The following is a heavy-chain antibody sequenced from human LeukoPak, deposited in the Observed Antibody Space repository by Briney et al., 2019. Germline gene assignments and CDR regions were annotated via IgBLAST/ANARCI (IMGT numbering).Heavy chain of an antibody. D-gene: IGHD1-26*01. V-gene: IGHV3-48*03. CDR1: GCTFSGYE. Sequence: PGGSLRLSCSASGCTFSGYELNWVRQAPGKGLEWVSSISGSGSTIYYADSVKGRFTISRDNAKNSLYLQMNSLRAEDTAVYYCARARSHWGQGTLVTVSS. CDR3: ARARSH. CDR2: ISGSGSTI. J-gene: IGHJ4*02.